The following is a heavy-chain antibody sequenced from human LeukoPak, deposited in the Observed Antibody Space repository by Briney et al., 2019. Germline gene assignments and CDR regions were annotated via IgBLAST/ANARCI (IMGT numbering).Heavy chain of an antibody. D-gene: IGHD6-13*01. V-gene: IGHV4-39*01. CDR2: IYYSGST. J-gene: IGHJ4*02. CDR1: GGSINNSSYY. Sequence: SETLSLTCTVSGGSINNSSYYWGWIRQPPGKGLEWIGSIYYSGSTYYNPSLKSRVTISVDTSKNQFSLKLSSVTAADTAVYYCASPFPGIAAAGSFDYWGQGTLVTVSS. CDR3: ASPFPGIAAAGSFDY.